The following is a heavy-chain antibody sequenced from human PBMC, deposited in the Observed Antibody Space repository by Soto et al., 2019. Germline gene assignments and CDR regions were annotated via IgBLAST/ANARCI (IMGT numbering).Heavy chain of an antibody. CDR3: AKARRGHMVATCPFDY. D-gene: IGHD2-21*01. CDR1: GFTFSSYA. CDR2: ISGSGGST. J-gene: IGHJ4*02. Sequence: EVQLLESGGGLVQPGGSLRLSCAASGFTFSSYAMSWVRQAPGKGLEWVSAISGSGGSTYYADSVKGRFTISRDNSKNALYLQMNTERGEDTAVYYCAKARRGHMVATCPFDYWGQGTLVTGSS. V-gene: IGHV3-23*01.